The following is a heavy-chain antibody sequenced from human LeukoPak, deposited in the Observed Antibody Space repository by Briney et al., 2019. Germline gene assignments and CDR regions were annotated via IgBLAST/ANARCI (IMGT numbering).Heavy chain of an antibody. D-gene: IGHD1-14*01. CDR2: ISYDGSNK. J-gene: IGHJ3*02. V-gene: IGHV3-30*03. CDR1: GFTFSSYG. Sequence: GGSLRLSCAASGFTFSSYGMHWVRQAPGKGLEWVAVISYDGSNKYYADSVKGRFTISRDNAKNSLYLQMNSLRAEDTAVYYCARDRKPNDAFDIWGQGTMVTVSS. CDR3: ARDRKPNDAFDI.